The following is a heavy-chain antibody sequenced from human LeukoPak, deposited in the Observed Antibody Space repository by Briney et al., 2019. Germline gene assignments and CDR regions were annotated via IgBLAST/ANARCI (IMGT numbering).Heavy chain of an antibody. V-gene: IGHV4-59*01. J-gene: IGHJ4*02. CDR3: ARARYYDYVWGSYRPKLGHCSYYFDY. CDR1: GGSISSYY. Sequence: SETLSLTCTVSGGSISSYYSSWIRQPPGKGLEWSGYIYYSGSTNYNPSLKSRVTISVDTSKNQFSLKLSSVTAADTAVYYCARARYYDYVWGSYRPKLGHCSYYFDYWGQGTLVTVSS. D-gene: IGHD3-16*02. CDR2: IYYSGST.